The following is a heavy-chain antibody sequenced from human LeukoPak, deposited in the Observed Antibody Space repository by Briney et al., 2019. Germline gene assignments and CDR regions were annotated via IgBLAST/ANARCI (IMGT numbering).Heavy chain of an antibody. CDR2: FYYSGST. CDR1: GGSISKYY. J-gene: IGHJ4*02. V-gene: IGHV4-59*01. D-gene: IGHD2-15*01. CDR3: ARGSGGGSGCFGY. Sequence: SETLSLTCTLSGGSISKYYWSWMGQPPGKGLEWIGYFYYSGSTNYNPSLKSRVTISVDTSKNQLSLKLSSVTAADTAVYYCARGSGGGSGCFGYWGQGTLVTVSS.